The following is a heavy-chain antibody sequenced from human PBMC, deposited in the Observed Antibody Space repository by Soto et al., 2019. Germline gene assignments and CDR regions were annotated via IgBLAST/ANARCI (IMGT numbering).Heavy chain of an antibody. CDR1: GGTFSSSA. D-gene: IGHD4-4*01. V-gene: IGHV1-69*12. Sequence: QVQLVQSGAEMKEPGSSVKVSCKTSGGTFSSSAISWLRQAPGQGLEWMGGIIPLFRTPVYAQKCQGRVTIAADEATSTAYMELSSLRAADTAVYYCARDNDRLQLGGNSDSILDVWGQGSTITVSS. CDR3: ARDNDRLQLGGNSDSILDV. CDR2: IIPLFRTP. J-gene: IGHJ6*02.